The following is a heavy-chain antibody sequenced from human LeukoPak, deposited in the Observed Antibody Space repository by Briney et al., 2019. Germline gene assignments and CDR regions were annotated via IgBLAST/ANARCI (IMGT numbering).Heavy chain of an antibody. V-gene: IGHV4-34*01. CDR1: GGSFSGYY. J-gene: IGHJ6*04. Sequence: SETLSLTCGVYGGSFSGYYWSWIRQPPGKGLEWIGEINHSGSTNYNPSLKSRVTISVDTSKNQFSLKLSSVTAADTAVYYCARLVVPAAPYLDYYYGMDVWGKGTTVTVSS. CDR3: ARLVVPAAPYLDYYYGMDV. D-gene: IGHD2-2*01. CDR2: INHSGST.